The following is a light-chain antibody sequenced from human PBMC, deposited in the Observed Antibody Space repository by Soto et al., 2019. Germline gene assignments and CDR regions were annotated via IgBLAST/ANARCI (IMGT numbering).Light chain of an antibody. Sequence: IQLTQSPSSLSASVGDRVTITFRASQGLNTNLAWYQQKPGKAPNLLIYGASTLQKGVPSRFSGNGSGTDFTLTISSLQPEDLATYYCQQSNNYFTFGPGTKVDIK. J-gene: IGKJ3*01. V-gene: IGKV1-9*01. CDR2: GAS. CDR3: QQSNNYFT. CDR1: QGLNTN.